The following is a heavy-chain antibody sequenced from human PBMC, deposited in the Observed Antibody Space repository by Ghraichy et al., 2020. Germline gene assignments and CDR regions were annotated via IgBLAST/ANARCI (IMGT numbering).Heavy chain of an antibody. V-gene: IGHV4-59*01. D-gene: IGHD4-17*01. CDR2: IYYSGNT. Sequence: SETLSLTCTVSGGSISSYYWSWIRQPPGKGLEWIGYIYYSGNTNYNPSLKSRVTISVDTSKNQFSLKLSSVTAADTAVYYCARAGTTVTTPFDYWGQGTLVTVSS. CDR3: ARAGTTVTTPFDY. CDR1: GGSISSYY. J-gene: IGHJ4*02.